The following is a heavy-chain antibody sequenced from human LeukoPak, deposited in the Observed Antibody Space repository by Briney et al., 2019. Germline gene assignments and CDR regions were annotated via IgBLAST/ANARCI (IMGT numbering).Heavy chain of an antibody. V-gene: IGHV4-34*01. CDR3: ARDHYGDYAWAIKNYFDY. D-gene: IGHD4-17*01. J-gene: IGHJ4*02. CDR2: INHSGST. CDR1: GGSFSGYY. Sequence: SETLSLTCAVYGGSFSGYYWSWIRQPPGKGLEWIGEINHSGSTNYNPSLKSRVTISVDTSKNQFSLKLSSVTAADTAVYYCARDHYGDYAWAIKNYFDYWGQGTLVTVSS.